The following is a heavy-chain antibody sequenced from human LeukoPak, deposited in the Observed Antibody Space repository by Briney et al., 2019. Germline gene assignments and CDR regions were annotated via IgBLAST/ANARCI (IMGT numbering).Heavy chain of an antibody. D-gene: IGHD3-10*01. CDR2: ITSDGSNK. V-gene: IGHV3-30-3*01. Sequence: GGSLRLSCAASGFTLSSYPMYWVRQAPGKGLEWVAIITSDGSNKFYADSVKGRFTISSDNSKSTLYLQMNSLRAEDTAVYYCAKVSWGSGSLDDYWGQGTLVTVSS. CDR1: GFTLSSYP. CDR3: AKVSWGSGSLDDY. J-gene: IGHJ4*02.